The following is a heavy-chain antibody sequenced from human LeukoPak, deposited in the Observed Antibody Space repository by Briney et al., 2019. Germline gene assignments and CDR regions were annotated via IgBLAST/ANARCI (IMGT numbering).Heavy chain of an antibody. CDR2: INHSGST. D-gene: IGHD5-18*01. V-gene: IGHV4-34*01. J-gene: IGHJ3*02. Sequence: SETLSLTCAVYGGSFSGYYWSWIRQPPGKGLEWIGEINHSGSTNYNPSLKSRVIISVDTSKNQFSLKLSSVTAADTAVYYCARIGDTAMAYAFDIWGQGTMVTVSS. CDR3: ARIGDTAMAYAFDI. CDR1: GGSFSGYY.